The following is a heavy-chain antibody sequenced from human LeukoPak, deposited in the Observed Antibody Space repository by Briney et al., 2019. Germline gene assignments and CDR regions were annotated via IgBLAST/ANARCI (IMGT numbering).Heavy chain of an antibody. D-gene: IGHD3-22*01. CDR3: AGRQGYDYDSSDYVNAFDI. J-gene: IGHJ3*02. Sequence: PGGSLRLSCAASGFTFSGYEMNWVRQAPGKGLEWVSYISTSGATIYYADSVKGRFTISRDNVQNSLYLQMNSLRAEDTAVYYCAGRQGYDYDSSDYVNAFDIWGQGTRVTVSS. CDR1: GFTFSGYE. V-gene: IGHV3-48*03. CDR2: ISTSGATI.